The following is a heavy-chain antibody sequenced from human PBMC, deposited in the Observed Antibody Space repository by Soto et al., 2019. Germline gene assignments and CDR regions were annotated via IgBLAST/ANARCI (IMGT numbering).Heavy chain of an antibody. D-gene: IGHD6-13*01. V-gene: IGHV3-11*01. CDR3: ARTGSWPNWYFDL. J-gene: IGHJ2*01. CDR1: GFTFSDYD. CDR2: IRSSGSTI. Sequence: QVQLVESGVGLVKPGGSLRLSCAASGFTFSDYDMSWIRQAPGKRLEWVSYIRSSGSTIYYADSVKGRFTISRDNAKNSLYLQMNSLRAEDTAVYYCARTGSWPNWYFDLWGRGTLVTVSS.